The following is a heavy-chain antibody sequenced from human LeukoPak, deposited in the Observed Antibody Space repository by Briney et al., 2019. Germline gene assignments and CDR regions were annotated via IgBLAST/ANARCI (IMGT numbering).Heavy chain of an antibody. V-gene: IGHV4-4*07. CDR1: GESVSDYY. J-gene: IGHJ4*02. CDR3: ARDPASGYSTKRYYFDY. CDR2: LYTSGNT. Sequence: SETLSLTCTVSGESVSDYYWSWIRQPAGKGLEWVGHLYTSGNTKYNASLKSRVTISVDRSKNQFSLKLKSVTAADTAVYYCARDPASGYSTKRYYFDYWGQGTLVTVSS. D-gene: IGHD6-13*01.